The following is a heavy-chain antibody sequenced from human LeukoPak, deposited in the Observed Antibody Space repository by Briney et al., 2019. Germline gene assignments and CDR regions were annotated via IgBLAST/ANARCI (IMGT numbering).Heavy chain of an antibody. CDR2: LNPNTGGT. CDR1: GNTFTGHY. V-gene: IGHV1-2*02. J-gene: IGHJ6*03. D-gene: IGHD4-23*01. CDR3: ARGFIGGNGVGPGGYLDV. Sequence: GASVKVSCKASGNTFTGHYTHWVRQAPGQGLEWMGWLNPNTGGTNYAPKFHGRVTMTRDTSISTAYMEVSSLTSEDTAVYFCARGFIGGNGVGPGGYLDVWGTGTTVTVSS.